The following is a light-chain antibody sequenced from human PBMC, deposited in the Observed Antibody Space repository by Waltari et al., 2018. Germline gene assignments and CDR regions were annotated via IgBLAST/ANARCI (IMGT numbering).Light chain of an antibody. J-gene: IGKJ1*01. Sequence: AIRITHSPSSLSASTGDRVTITCRASQGISSYLAWYQQKPGKAPKFLIYAASTLQSGVPSRFSGSGSGTDFTLTISCLQSEDFASYYCQQYYSHPPTFGQGTKVENK. CDR2: AAS. CDR1: QGISSY. CDR3: QQYYSHPPT. V-gene: IGKV1-8*01.